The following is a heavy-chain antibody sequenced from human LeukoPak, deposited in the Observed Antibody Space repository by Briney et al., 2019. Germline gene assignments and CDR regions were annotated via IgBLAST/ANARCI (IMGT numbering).Heavy chain of an antibody. V-gene: IGHV1-58*02. Sequence: SVKVSCKASGFTFTSSAMQWVRQARGQRLEWIGWIVVGSGNTNYAQKFQERVTITRDMSTSTAYMELSSLRSEDTAVYYCAAGEYSSGWYRADYWGQGTLVTVSS. CDR2: IVVGSGNT. J-gene: IGHJ4*02. CDR1: GFTFTSSA. D-gene: IGHD6-19*01. CDR3: AAGEYSSGWYRADY.